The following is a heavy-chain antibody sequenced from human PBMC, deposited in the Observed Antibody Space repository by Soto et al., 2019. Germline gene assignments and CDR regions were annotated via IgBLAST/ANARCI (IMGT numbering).Heavy chain of an antibody. J-gene: IGHJ4*02. V-gene: IGHV4-39*01. CDR2: IYYSGST. CDR1: GVSISSGDYH. CDR3: ARQRYYDSSGYYPTYYFDY. D-gene: IGHD3-22*01. Sequence: SETLSLTCPFSGVSISSGDYHWSWIRQPPGKGLEWIGSIYYSGSTYYNPSLKSRVTISVDTSKNQFSLKLSSVTAADTAVYYCARQRYYDSSGYYPTYYFDYWGQGTLVTVSS.